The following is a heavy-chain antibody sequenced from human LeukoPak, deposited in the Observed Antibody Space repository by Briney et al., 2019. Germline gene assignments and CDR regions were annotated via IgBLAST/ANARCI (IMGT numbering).Heavy chain of an antibody. J-gene: IGHJ4*02. Sequence: SQTLSLTCGVSGGSITTTNYWSWVRQSPGRGLEWIGEISLSGYTGFNPSLRGRVTTSLDESKNHLSLTLTSVTAADTAIYYCSRESGPYSPFGHWGQGILVTV. V-gene: IGHV4-4*02. CDR3: SRESGPYSPFGH. D-gene: IGHD1-26*01. CDR1: GGSITTTNY. CDR2: ISLSGYT.